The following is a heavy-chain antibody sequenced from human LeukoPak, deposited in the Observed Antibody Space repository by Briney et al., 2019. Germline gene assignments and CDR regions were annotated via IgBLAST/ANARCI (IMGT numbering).Heavy chain of an antibody. CDR2: VNSDGSSR. CDR1: AFTFSSYW. CDR3: TRGSPGYSSSWLDF. D-gene: IGHD6-13*01. Sequence: GGSLRLSCATSAFTFSSYWMHWVRQAPGKGLVWVSRVNSDGSSRSYADYVKGRFTISRDDAKNTLYLQMSSLSVDDTAIYYCTRGSPGYSSSWLDFWGQGILVTVSS. J-gene: IGHJ4*02. V-gene: IGHV3-74*01.